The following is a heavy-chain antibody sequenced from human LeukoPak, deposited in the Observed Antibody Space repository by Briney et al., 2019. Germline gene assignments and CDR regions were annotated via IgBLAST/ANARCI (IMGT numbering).Heavy chain of an antibody. J-gene: IGHJ4*02. CDR2: IYYSGST. V-gene: IGHV4-30-2*03. CDR1: GGSISSGGYS. D-gene: IGHD4/OR15-4a*01. Sequence: KPSETLSLTCAVSGGSISSGGYSWSWIRQPPGKGLEWIGYIYYSGSTYYNPSLKSRVTISVDTSKNQFSLKLSSVTAADTAVYYCARQGRTMVALDYWGQGTLVTVSS. CDR3: ARQGRTMVALDY.